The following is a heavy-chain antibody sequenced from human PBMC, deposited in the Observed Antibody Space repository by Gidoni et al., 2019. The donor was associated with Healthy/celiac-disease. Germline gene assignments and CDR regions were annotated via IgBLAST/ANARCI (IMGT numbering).Heavy chain of an antibody. CDR1: GCTFSSYA. CDR3: ARGVVAARGFDY. D-gene: IGHD6-6*01. Sequence: QVQLVQSGAEVKKPGSSVKVSCKASGCTFSSYAISWVRQAPGQGLEWMGRIIPMLGIANYAQKFQGRVTITADKSTSTAYMELSSLRSEDTAVYYCARGVVAARGFDYWGQGTLVTVSS. CDR2: IIPMLGIA. J-gene: IGHJ4*02. V-gene: IGHV1-69*09.